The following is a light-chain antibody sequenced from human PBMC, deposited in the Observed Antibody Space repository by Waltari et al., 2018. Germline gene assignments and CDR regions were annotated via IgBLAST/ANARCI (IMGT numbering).Light chain of an antibody. Sequence: SYVLTQPPSVSVAPGKTARITCGVNNIETKRVHWYQQKPGQSPVLVILYDSDRPSGIPRRCSGSNTGNPATLTISRVEAGDEADYYCQVWDSSRDYVMFGGGTKLTVL. CDR2: YDS. V-gene: IGLV3-21*04. J-gene: IGLJ3*02. CDR1: NIETKR. CDR3: QVWDSSRDYVM.